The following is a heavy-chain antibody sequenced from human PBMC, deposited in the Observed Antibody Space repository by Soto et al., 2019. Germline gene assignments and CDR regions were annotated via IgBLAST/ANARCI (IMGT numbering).Heavy chain of an antibody. V-gene: IGHV3-30-3*02. CDR3: GKNQDRSPVGGGAFDS. CDR1: GFTFSSYA. CDR2: ISYDGSNK. D-gene: IGHD3-16*01. Sequence: GGSLRLSCAASGFTFSSYAMDWVRQAPGKGLEWVAVISYDGSNKYSADSVKGRFTISRDNSKNPLYLQMNILRAEDTAVYYWGKNQDRSPVGGGAFDSWGQGTMVSVPS. J-gene: IGHJ3*02.